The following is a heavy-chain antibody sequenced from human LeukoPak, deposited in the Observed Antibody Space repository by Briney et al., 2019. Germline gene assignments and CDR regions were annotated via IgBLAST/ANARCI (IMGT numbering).Heavy chain of an antibody. CDR3: ARGKRSHDVVVLTGAY. CDR1: GFTFSSYS. V-gene: IGHV3-48*01. J-gene: IGHJ4*02. D-gene: IGHD2-2*01. Sequence: GGSLRLSCAASGFTFSSYSMNWVRQAPGKGLEWVSYISSSSSTIYYADSVKGRFTISRDNAKNSLYLQMNSLRAEDTAVYYCARGKRSHDVVVLTGAYWGQGTLVTVSS. CDR2: ISSSSSTI.